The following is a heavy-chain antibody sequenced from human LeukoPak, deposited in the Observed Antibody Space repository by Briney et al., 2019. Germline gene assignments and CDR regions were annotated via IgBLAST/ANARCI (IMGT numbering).Heavy chain of an antibody. J-gene: IGHJ4*02. CDR1: GGSISSSSYY. CDR2: IYYSGST. D-gene: IGHD3-3*01. V-gene: IGHV4-39*07. CDR3: ARDSRLRYYDFWSGYWYFDY. Sequence: SETLSLTCTVSGGSISSSSYYWGWIRQPPGKGLEWIGSIYYSGSTYYNPSLKSRVTISVDTSNNQFSLKLSSVTAADTAVYYCARDSRLRYYDFWSGYWYFDYWGQGTLVTVSS.